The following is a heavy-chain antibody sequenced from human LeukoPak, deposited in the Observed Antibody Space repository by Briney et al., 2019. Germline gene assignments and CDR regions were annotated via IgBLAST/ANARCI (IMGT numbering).Heavy chain of an antibody. V-gene: IGHV1-69*13. D-gene: IGHD2-2*01. CDR1: GGAFSSYA. CDR2: IIPIFGTA. Sequence: SVKVSYKASGGAFSSYAISWVRQAPGQGLEWMGGIIPIFGTANYAQKFQGRVTITADESTSTAYMELSSLRSEDTAVYYCARVGGQYCSSTSCYRVDAFDIWGQGTMVTVSS. J-gene: IGHJ3*02. CDR3: ARVGGQYCSSTSCYRVDAFDI.